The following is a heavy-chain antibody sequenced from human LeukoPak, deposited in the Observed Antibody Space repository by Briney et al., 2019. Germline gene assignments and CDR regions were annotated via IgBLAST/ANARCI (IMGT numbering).Heavy chain of an antibody. D-gene: IGHD2-2*01. CDR1: GYTFTSYA. V-gene: IGHV1-3*01. CDR3: ARAGVHCSSTSCYLLGVDY. Sequence: ASVKVSCKASGYTFTSYAMHWVRQAPGQRLEWMGWINAGNSDTKYSQKFQGRVTITRDTSASTAYMELSCLRSEDTAVYYCARAGVHCSSTSCYLLGVDYWGQGTLVTVSS. CDR2: INAGNSDT. J-gene: IGHJ4*02.